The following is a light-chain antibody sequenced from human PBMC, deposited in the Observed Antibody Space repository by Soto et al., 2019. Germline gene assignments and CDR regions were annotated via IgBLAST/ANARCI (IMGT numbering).Light chain of an antibody. CDR2: EVS. CDR3: SSFTSDNSVV. V-gene: IGLV2-14*01. J-gene: IGLJ2*01. CDR1: HSDVGGYEY. Sequence: QSVLTQPASVSGSPGQSITISCTGPHSDVGGYEYVSWFQQHPGKAPKLMLYEVSNRLSGVSNRFSGSKSGNTASLKISGLQAEDEGDYYCSSFTSDNSVVVGGGTKLTVL.